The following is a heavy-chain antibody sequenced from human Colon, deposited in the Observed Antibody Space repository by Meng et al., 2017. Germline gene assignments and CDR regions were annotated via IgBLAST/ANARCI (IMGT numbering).Heavy chain of an antibody. J-gene: IGHJ4*02. D-gene: IGHD3-22*01. CDR3: ARNYYDSSGYYYGY. CDR1: GYSFTSYD. CDR2: ISVYNGNT. V-gene: IGHV1-18*01. Sequence: QVRLVQSGAEVKKPGAAVKGSGKTSGYSFTSYDITWVRQAPGQGLEWMGWISVYNGNTNYAQKFQGRVTMTTDTSTSTAYMELRSLRSDDTAVYYCARNYYDSSGYYYGYWGRGTLVTVSS.